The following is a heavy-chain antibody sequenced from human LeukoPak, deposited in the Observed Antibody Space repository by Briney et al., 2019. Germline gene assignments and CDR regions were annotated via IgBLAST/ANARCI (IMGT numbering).Heavy chain of an antibody. CDR2: ISTRGSYI. D-gene: IGHD5-12*01. V-gene: IGHV3-21*01. CDR1: GFTFSSYN. Sequence: PGGSLRLSCAASGFTFSSYNMNWVRQAPGKGLEWVSSISTRGSYIYYADSLKGRFTISRDNAKNSLYLQMNSLRAEDTAVYYCASPNIVATIIGAFDIWGQGTMVTVSS. J-gene: IGHJ3*02. CDR3: ASPNIVATIIGAFDI.